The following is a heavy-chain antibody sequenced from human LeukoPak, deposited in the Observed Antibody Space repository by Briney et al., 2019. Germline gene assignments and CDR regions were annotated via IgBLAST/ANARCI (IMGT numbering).Heavy chain of an antibody. V-gene: IGHV1-46*01. D-gene: IGHD4-17*01. CDR3: ARDLYGDYEVQAPGH. J-gene: IGHJ4*02. Sequence: ASVKVSCKASGYTFTSYGISWVRQAPGQGLEWMGIINPSGGSTSYAQKFQGRVTMTRDTSTSTVYMELSSLRSEDTAVYYCARDLYGDYEVQAPGHWGQGTLVTVSS. CDR1: GYTFTSYG. CDR2: INPSGGST.